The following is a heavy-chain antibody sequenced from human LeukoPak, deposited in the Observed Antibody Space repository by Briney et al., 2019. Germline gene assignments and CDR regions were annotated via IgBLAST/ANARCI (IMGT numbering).Heavy chain of an antibody. CDR2: ISSSSSYI. CDR3: ARASSGWCHDY. D-gene: IGHD6-19*01. CDR1: GFTFSSYT. V-gene: IGHV3-21*01. J-gene: IGHJ4*02. Sequence: GGSLRLSCAASGFTFSSYTLNWVRQAPGKGLEWVSSISSSSSYIYFADSVKGRFTISRNNAKNSLFLQMNSLRAEDTAVYYCARASSGWCHDYWGQGTLVTVSS.